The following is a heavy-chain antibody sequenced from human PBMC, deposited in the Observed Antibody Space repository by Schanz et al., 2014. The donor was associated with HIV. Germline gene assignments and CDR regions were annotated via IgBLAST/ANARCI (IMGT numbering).Heavy chain of an antibody. J-gene: IGHJ4*02. D-gene: IGHD1-20*01. CDR3: AKDQGDVTGTPFDY. V-gene: IGHV3-30-3*01. CDR1: GFTFSNYA. CDR2: ISYDGSNK. Sequence: QVQLVESGGGVVQPGGSLRLACAVSGFTFSNYAMHWVRQAPGKGLEWVAVISYDGSNKYYADSVKGRFTISRDNSKNTLFLQMNSLRAEDTAMYYCAKDQGDVTGTPFDYWGQGTLITVSS.